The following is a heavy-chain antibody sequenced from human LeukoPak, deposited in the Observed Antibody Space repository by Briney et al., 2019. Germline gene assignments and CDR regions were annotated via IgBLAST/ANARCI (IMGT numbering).Heavy chain of an antibody. V-gene: IGHV3-74*01. D-gene: IGHD3-10*01. CDR2: IKTDGSDT. CDR3: ARGVTGIDY. CDR1: GFSFRTSW. J-gene: IGHJ4*02. Sequence: PGGSLRLSCVASGFSFRTSWMHWVRQAPGKGLVWVSRIKTDGSDTNYVDSVKGRFTTSRDNAKNTLYLQMNSLRVEDTAVYYCARGVTGIDYWGQGALVTVSS.